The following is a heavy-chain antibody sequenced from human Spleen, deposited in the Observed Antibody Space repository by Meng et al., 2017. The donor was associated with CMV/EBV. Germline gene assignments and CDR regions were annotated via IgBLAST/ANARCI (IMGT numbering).Heavy chain of an antibody. V-gene: IGHV1-69*05. J-gene: IGHJ4*02. CDR1: GYTFTTYD. CDR3: ARRPLSVGGTSVDY. Sequence: SVKVSCKASGYTFTTYDIHWVRQATGQGLEWMGGIIPIFGTANYAQKFQGRVTITTDESTSTAYMELSSLRTDDTALYYCARRPLSVGGTSVDYWGQGTLVTVSS. CDR2: IIPIFGTA. D-gene: IGHD1-26*01.